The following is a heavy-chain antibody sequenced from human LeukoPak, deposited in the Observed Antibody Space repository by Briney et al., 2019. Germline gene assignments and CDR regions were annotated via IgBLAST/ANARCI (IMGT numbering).Heavy chain of an antibody. CDR1: GFTFSSYW. CDR2: IYSGGST. Sequence: GGSLRLSCAASGFTFSSYWMSWVRQAPGKGLEWVSVIYSGGSTYYADSVKGRFTISRDNSKNTLYLQMNSLRAEDTAVYYCARDWSVAGAFDIWGQGTMVTVSS. V-gene: IGHV3-53*01. CDR3: ARDWSVAGAFDI. D-gene: IGHD6-19*01. J-gene: IGHJ3*02.